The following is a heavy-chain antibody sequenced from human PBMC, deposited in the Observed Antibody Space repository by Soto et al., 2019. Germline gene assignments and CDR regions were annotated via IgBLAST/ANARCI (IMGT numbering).Heavy chain of an antibody. V-gene: IGHV3-74*01. CDR1: GITFSGYW. Sequence: VPLVESVGCSVQPGGSLRLSCVASGITFSGYWMHWVRQVPGKGLVWVARVDSAGSGTSYADSVKGRLTISRDNAKNTLYLQMDSLLVEDTAVYYCATFFEHWGQGIPVTVSS. CDR2: VDSAGSGT. J-gene: IGHJ4*02. CDR3: ATFFEH.